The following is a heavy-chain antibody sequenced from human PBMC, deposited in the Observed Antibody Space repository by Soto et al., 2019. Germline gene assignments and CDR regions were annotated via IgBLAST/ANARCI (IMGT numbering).Heavy chain of an antibody. J-gene: IGHJ3*01. CDR3: ARELYGVVTGRGAFAV. Sequence: QVRLQESVQGLVRPSQTLSLICTVSGTSIRHDNFYWSFLRQRPGTGLEWLGYISYGGITFYNPSFESRLCMSVDPSNNKFSLNLKSVTAADTAMYYCARELYGVVTGRGAFAVWGPGTLVTVSS. V-gene: IGHV4-31*03. CDR1: GTSIRHDNFY. D-gene: IGHD3-9*01. CDR2: ISYGGIT.